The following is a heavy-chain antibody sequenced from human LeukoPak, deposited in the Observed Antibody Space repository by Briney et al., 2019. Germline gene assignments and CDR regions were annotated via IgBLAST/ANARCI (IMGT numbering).Heavy chain of an antibody. D-gene: IGHD5-24*01. J-gene: IGHJ5*02. CDR1: GGTFSSCA. V-gene: IGHV1-69*05. CDR2: IIPIFGTA. CDR3: ARARDGYAWFDP. Sequence: SVKVSCKASGGTFSSCAISWVRQAPGQGLEWMGRIIPIFGTANYAQKFQGRVTITTDESTSTAYMELSSLRSEDTAVYYCARARDGYAWFDPWGQGTLVTVSS.